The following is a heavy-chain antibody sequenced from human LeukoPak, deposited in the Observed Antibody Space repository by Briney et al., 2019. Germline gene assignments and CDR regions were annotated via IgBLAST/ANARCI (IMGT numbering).Heavy chain of an antibody. CDR3: ARDPGTYGDYAKFDY. J-gene: IGHJ4*02. CDR2: ISYDGSNK. D-gene: IGHD4-17*01. V-gene: IGHV3-30*04. CDR1: GFTFSSYA. Sequence: GSLRLSCAASGFTFSSYAMHWVRQAPGKGLEGVAVISYDGSNKYYADSVKGRFTISRDNSKNTLYLQMNSLRAEDTAVYYCARDPGTYGDYAKFDYWGQGTLVTVSS.